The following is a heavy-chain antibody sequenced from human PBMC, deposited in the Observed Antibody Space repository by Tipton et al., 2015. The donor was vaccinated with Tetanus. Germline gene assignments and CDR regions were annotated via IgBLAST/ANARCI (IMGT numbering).Heavy chain of an antibody. V-gene: IGHV4-39*02. J-gene: IGHJ6*02. CDR1: SGSISSSDYS. CDR3: ARLSIASTGTYGLTFYYGMDV. Sequence: TLSLTCTVSSGSISSSDYSWGWIRQPPGRGLEWIGSVDYSGSTYYNPSLRSRVAISVDTSKNPFSLKLSSVTAADTAVYYCARLSIASTGTYGLTFYYGMDVWGPGTTVTVSS. D-gene: IGHD6-13*01. CDR2: VDYSGST.